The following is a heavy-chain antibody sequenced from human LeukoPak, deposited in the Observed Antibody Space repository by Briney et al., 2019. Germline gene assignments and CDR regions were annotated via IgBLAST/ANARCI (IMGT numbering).Heavy chain of an antibody. CDR2: IYRSGST. CDR1: GYSISNGYY. Sequence: SQTLSLTCTVSGYSISNGYYWDWIRQPPGRGLEWIGNIYRSGSTSYNPSLKSRVTISVDTSKNQFSLKVNSVTAADTAVYYCARRHSSGWFYYWGQGTLVTVSS. V-gene: IGHV4-38-2*02. D-gene: IGHD6-19*01. CDR3: ARRHSSGWFYY. J-gene: IGHJ4*02.